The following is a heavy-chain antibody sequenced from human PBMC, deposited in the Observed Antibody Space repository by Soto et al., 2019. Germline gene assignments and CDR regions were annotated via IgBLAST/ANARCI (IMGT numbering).Heavy chain of an antibody. Sequence: QITLKESGPTLVKPTQTLTLTCTSSGFSLSTGGVGVGWIRQPPGEALEWLALIYWDNDKRYSPSLKSRLTITKDASQNQVVLTIPNMDPVDTATYYCAHSRCGGDCLQSYSSHYYYGMDVWGQGTTVTVSS. CDR3: AHSRCGGDCLQSYSSHYYYGMDV. J-gene: IGHJ6*02. D-gene: IGHD2-21*02. CDR1: GFSLSTGGVG. CDR2: IYWDNDK. V-gene: IGHV2-5*02.